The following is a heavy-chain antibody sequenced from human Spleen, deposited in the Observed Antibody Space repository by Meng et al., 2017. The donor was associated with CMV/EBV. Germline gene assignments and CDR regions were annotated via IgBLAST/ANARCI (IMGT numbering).Heavy chain of an antibody. CDR2: IYYSGST. V-gene: IGHV4-30-4*08. Sequence: QVQLEGSGPGLGKPSQTLSPTCTVSGGSISSGDYYWSWIRQPPGKGLEWIGSIYYSGSTYYNPSLKSRVTISVDTSKNQFSLKLSSVIAADTAVYYCARVGIAVAGSGSFDYWGQGTLVTVSS. CDR1: GGSISSGDYY. J-gene: IGHJ4*02. CDR3: ARVGIAVAGSGSFDY. D-gene: IGHD6-19*01.